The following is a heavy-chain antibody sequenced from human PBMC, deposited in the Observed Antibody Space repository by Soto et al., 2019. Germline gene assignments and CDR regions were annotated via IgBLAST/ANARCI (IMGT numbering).Heavy chain of an antibody. J-gene: IGHJ3*02. Sequence: GGSLRLSCAASGFTFSSYAMHWVRQAPGKGLEWVEVISYDGSNKYYADSVKGRFTISRDNSKNTLYLQMNSLGAEDTAVYYWARVDVEMATKGAFDIWGQGTMVTVSS. CDR2: ISYDGSNK. CDR1: GFTFSSYA. V-gene: IGHV3-30-3*01. D-gene: IGHD5-12*01. CDR3: ARVDVEMATKGAFDI.